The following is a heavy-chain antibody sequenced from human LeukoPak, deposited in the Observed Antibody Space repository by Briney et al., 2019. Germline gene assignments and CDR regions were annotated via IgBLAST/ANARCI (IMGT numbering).Heavy chain of an antibody. CDR2: IYYSGST. Sequence: SETLSLTCTVSGGSISSSSYYWGWIRQPPGKGLEWIGSIYYSGSTYYNPSLKSRVTISVDTSKNQFSLKLSSVTAADTAVYYCARVLKVATPLDAFDIWGQGTMVTVSS. D-gene: IGHD5-12*01. CDR3: ARVLKVATPLDAFDI. CDR1: GGSISSSSYY. J-gene: IGHJ3*02. V-gene: IGHV4-39*07.